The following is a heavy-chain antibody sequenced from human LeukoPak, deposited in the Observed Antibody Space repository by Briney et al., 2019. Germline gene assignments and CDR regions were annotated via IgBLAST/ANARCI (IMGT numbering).Heavy chain of an antibody. V-gene: IGHV3-33*06. CDR3: VKERGPFDAFDI. J-gene: IGHJ3*02. CDR2: IWSDGINR. Sequence: GRSLRLSCAASGFMFSTFGMHWVRQAPGKGLEWVAVIWSDGINRFYADSVKGRLTFSRDNSKNTLSLEMNSLRAEDTAVYYCVKERGPFDAFDIWGQGTMVTVSS. CDR1: GFMFSTFG.